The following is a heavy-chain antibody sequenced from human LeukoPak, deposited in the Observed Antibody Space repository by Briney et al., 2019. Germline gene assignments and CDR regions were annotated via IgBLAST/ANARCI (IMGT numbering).Heavy chain of an antibody. CDR3: ARLSGSPWI. CDR2: ISDSGNT. J-gene: IGHJ3*02. Sequence: PSETLSLTCSVSGGSMNSYYWSWIRQSPGKGLEWIGYISDSGNTIYNPSLKSRVTISEDTSKNQFSLKLSSVTAADTAVYYCARLSGSPWIWGQGTMVTVSS. V-gene: IGHV4-59*08. CDR1: GGSMNSYY. D-gene: IGHD1-26*01.